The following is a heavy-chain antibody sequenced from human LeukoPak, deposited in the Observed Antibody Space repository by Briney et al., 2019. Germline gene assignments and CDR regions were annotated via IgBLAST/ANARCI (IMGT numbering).Heavy chain of an antibody. V-gene: IGHV3-30-3*01. D-gene: IGHD6-19*01. Sequence: GGSLRLSCAASGFTFSSYAMHWVCQAPGKGLEWVAVISYDGSNKYYADSVKGRFTISRDNSKNTLYLQMNSLRAEDTAVYYCAKDGAQREQWLVQYLDYWGQGTLVTVSS. CDR1: GFTFSSYA. J-gene: IGHJ4*02. CDR2: ISYDGSNK. CDR3: AKDGAQREQWLVQYLDY.